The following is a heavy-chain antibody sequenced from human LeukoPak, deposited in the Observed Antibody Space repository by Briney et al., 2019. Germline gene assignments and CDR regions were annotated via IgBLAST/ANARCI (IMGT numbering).Heavy chain of an antibody. V-gene: IGHV3-53*01. J-gene: IGHJ2*01. CDR3: ARNPFYGSELGYFDL. Sequence: GGSLRLSCAASGLTVSSNYMSWVRQAPGEGLEWVSIIYSGGSLYYADSVKGRFTISRDNSKNTLYLQMNSLRAEDTAVYYCARNPFYGSELGYFDLWGRGTLVTVSS. D-gene: IGHD3-10*01. CDR1: GLTVSSNY. CDR2: IYSGGSL.